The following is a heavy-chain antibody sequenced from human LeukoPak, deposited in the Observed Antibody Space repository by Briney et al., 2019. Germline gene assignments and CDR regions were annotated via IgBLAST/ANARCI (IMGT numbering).Heavy chain of an antibody. CDR1: GFTFSSYS. J-gene: IGHJ6*03. D-gene: IGHD6-19*01. CDR2: ISSSSSYI. CDR3: AKDYGWGYYYYYMDV. Sequence: KPGGSLRLSCAASGFTFSSYSMNWVRQAPGKGLEWVSSISSSSSYIYYADSVKGRFTISRDNAKNSLYLQMNSLRAEDTAVYYCAKDYGWGYYYYYMDVWGKGTTVTISS. V-gene: IGHV3-21*01.